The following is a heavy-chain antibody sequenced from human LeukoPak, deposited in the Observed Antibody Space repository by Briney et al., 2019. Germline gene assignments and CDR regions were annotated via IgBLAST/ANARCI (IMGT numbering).Heavy chain of an antibody. Sequence: GGSLRLSCAASGFTFSSYGMHWVRQAPGKGLEWVAVIWYDGSNKYYADSVKGRFTISRDNSKNTLYLQMNGLRAEDTAVYYCAKDGCSSTSCYGWFDPWGQGTLVTVSS. D-gene: IGHD2-2*01. CDR3: AKDGCSSTSCYGWFDP. CDR2: IWYDGSNK. J-gene: IGHJ5*02. CDR1: GFTFSSYG. V-gene: IGHV3-33*06.